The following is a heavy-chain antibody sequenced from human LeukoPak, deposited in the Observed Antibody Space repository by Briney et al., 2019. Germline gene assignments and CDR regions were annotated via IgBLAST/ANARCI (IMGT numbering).Heavy chain of an antibody. D-gene: IGHD3-16*02. CDR3: ARTISSSRTVYGMDV. V-gene: IGHV4-28*05. Sequence: SETLSLTCAVSGYSISSGNWWGWIRQPPGKGLEWIGYIYYSGSIYYNPSLKSRVTMSVDTSKNQFSLKLSSVTAVDTAVYYCARTISSSRTVYGMDVWGQGTTVTVSS. CDR2: IYYSGSI. J-gene: IGHJ6*02. CDR1: GYSISSGNW.